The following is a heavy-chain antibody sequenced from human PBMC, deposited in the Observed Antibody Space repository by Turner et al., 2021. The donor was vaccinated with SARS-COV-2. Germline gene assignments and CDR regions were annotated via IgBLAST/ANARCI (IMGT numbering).Heavy chain of an antibody. CDR3: APSPITMVRGVITFGCFDP. CDR1: GGSISSSSYF. Sequence: QLQLQESGPGLVKPSETLSLNCTVSGGSISSSSYFWGWIRQPPGKVLVWIWSIYYSGSTYSNPSLKSRVTISVDTSKNQFSLKLSSVTAADTAVYYCAPSPITMVRGVITFGCFDPWGQGTLFTVSS. CDR2: IYYSGST. V-gene: IGHV4-39*01. D-gene: IGHD3-10*01. J-gene: IGHJ5*02.